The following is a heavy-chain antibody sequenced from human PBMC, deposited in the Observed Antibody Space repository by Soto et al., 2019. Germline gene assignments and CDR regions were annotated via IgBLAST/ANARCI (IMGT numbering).Heavy chain of an antibody. V-gene: IGHV1-46*03. CDR1: GYTFTSYY. CDR3: ARDDSPYGSGIHLGY. Sequence: ASVKVSCTESGYTFTSYYMQWVRQAPGQGLEWMGIINPSGGSTSYAQKFQGRVTMTRDTSTSTVYMELSSLRSEDTTVYYCARDDSPYGSGIHLGYWGQGTLVTVSS. D-gene: IGHD3-10*01. J-gene: IGHJ4*02. CDR2: INPSGGST.